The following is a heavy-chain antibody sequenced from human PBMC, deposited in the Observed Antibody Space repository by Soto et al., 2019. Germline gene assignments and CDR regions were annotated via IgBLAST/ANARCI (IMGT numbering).Heavy chain of an antibody. J-gene: IGHJ6*02. CDR1: GFTFSSYG. CDR2: ISYDGSNK. D-gene: IGHD3-3*01. CDR3: AKDGFLEWLRMGGMDV. Sequence: GGSLRLSCAASGFTFSSYGMHWVRQAPGKGLEWVAVISYDGSNKYYADSVKGRFTISRDNSKNALYLQMNSLRAEDTAVYYCAKDGFLEWLRMGGMDVWGQGTTVTVSS. V-gene: IGHV3-30*18.